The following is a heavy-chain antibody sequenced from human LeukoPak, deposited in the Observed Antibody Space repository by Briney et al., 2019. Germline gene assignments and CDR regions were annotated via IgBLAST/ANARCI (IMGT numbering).Heavy chain of an antibody. J-gene: IGHJ5*02. CDR2: INPNSGGT. V-gene: IGHV1-2*02. CDR1: GYTFTGYY. CDR3: ARLPVLIVVVPAAIP. Sequence: ASVKVSCKASGYTFTGYYMHWVRQAPGQGLEWMGWINPNSGGTSYAQKFQGRVTMTRDTSISTAYMELSRLRSDDTAVYYCARLPVLIVVVPAAIPWGQGTLVTVSS. D-gene: IGHD2-2*01.